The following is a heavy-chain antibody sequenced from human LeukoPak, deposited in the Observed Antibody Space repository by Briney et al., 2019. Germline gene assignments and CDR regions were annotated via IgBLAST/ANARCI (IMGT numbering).Heavy chain of an antibody. D-gene: IGHD3-16*02. Sequence: GGSLRLSCAVSGFPFSRYSLSWVRQAPGKGFEWVSSLSSSGSYIYYADSVRGRFTISRDNANNSLYLQMNSLRAEDTAVYHCAKHDYVWGCFRSWGQGNLVTVSS. CDR3: AKHDYVWGCFRS. V-gene: IGHV3-21*01. CDR2: LSSSGSYI. J-gene: IGHJ5*02. CDR1: GFPFSRYS.